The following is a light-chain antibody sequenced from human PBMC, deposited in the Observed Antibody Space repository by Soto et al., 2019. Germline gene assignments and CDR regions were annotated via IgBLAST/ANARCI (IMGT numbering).Light chain of an antibody. CDR2: GAT. CDR3: QQYNNWPRT. Sequence: EIVLTQSPGTLSLSHAERATLSCRASQSVSSSYLAWYQQKPGQAPRLLIHGATTRATGIPARFSGSGSGTEFTLTISSLQSEDFAVYYCQQYNNWPRTFGQGTKVDI. J-gene: IGKJ1*01. V-gene: IGKV3-15*01. CDR1: QSVSSSY.